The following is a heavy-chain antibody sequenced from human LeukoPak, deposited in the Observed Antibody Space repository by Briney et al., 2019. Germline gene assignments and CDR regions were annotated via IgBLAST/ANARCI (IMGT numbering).Heavy chain of an antibody. V-gene: IGHV3-23*01. CDR2: ISGGGGST. CDR3: AKGGYCSSTSCYVGWFDP. Sequence: PGGSLRLSCAASGFTFSSYVMNWVRQAPGKGLEWVSVISGGGGSTYYADSVKGRFTISRDNSKNTLFQQMNSLRAEDTAVYYCAKGGYCSSTSCYVGWFDPWGQGTLVTVSS. J-gene: IGHJ5*02. CDR1: GFTFSSYV. D-gene: IGHD2-2*01.